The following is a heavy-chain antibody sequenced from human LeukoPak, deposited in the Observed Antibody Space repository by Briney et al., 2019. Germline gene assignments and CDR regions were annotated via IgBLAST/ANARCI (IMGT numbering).Heavy chain of an antibody. V-gene: IGHV1-46*01. Sequence: ASVKVSCKASGYTFTSYYMHWVRQAPGQGLEWMGIINPSGGSTSYAQKFQGRVTMTRDTSTSTVYMELSSLGSEDTAVYYCASASPVQADFDYWGQGTLVTVSS. CDR1: GYTFTSYY. J-gene: IGHJ4*02. CDR3: ASASPVQADFDY. CDR2: INPSGGST. D-gene: IGHD2-2*01.